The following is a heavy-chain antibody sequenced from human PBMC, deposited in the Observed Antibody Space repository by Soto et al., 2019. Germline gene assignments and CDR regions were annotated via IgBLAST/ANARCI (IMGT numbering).Heavy chain of an antibody. CDR3: ARDRIIVVMACPAAFVWHGMDV. CDR2: IYNSGST. CDR1: GASISSHS. D-gene: IGHD2-15*01. Sequence: KTSETLSLTCTVSGASISSHSWSWIRQAPGKGLEWIGYIYNSGSTNYNPSLKSRVTISADTSKNQFSLRLNSMTAADTAEYYCARDRIIVVMACPAAFVWHGMDVWGQGTTVTVSS. V-gene: IGHV4-59*11. J-gene: IGHJ6*02.